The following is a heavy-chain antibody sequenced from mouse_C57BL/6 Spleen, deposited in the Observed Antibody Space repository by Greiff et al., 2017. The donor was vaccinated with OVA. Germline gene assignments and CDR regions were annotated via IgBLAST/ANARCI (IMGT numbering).Heavy chain of an antibody. Sequence: QVQLQQSGAELVRPGTSVKMSCKASGYTFTNYWIGWAKQRPGHGLEWIGDIYPGGGYTNYNEKFKGKATLTADKSSSTAYMHFSSLTSEDSAIYYCARTRYDLGGYAMDYWGQGTSVTVSS. V-gene: IGHV1-63*01. CDR1: GYTFTNYW. D-gene: IGHD2-3*01. CDR3: ARTRYDLGGYAMDY. J-gene: IGHJ4*01. CDR2: IYPGGGYT.